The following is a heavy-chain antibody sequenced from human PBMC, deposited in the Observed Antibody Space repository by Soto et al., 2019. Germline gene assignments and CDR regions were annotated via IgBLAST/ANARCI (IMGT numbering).Heavy chain of an antibody. J-gene: IGHJ5*02. CDR1: GYTFTSYD. V-gene: IGHV1-8*01. CDR3: ARGRLQRNWFDP. CDR2: MNPNSGNT. Sequence: ASVKGSCTASGYTFTSYDINWVRHATGQGPEWMGWMNPNSGNTGYEQKFQGRVTMTRNTSISTAYMELSSLRSEDTAVYYCARGRLQRNWFDPWGQGTLVTVSS. D-gene: IGHD4-4*01.